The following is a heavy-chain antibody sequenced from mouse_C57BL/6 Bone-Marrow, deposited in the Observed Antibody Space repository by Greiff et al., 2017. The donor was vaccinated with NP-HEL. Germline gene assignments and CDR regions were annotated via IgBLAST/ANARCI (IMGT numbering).Heavy chain of an antibody. CDR1: GYAFSSSW. D-gene: IGHD1-1*01. J-gene: IGHJ4*01. CDR3: ARSIYYYGSRFYAMDY. CDR2: IYPGDGDT. V-gene: IGHV1-82*01. Sequence: VKLMESGPELVKPGASVKISCKASGYAFSSSWMNWVKQRPGKGLEWIGRIYPGDGDTNYNGKFKGKATLTADKSSSTAYMQLSSLTSEDSAVYFCARSIYYYGSRFYAMDYWGQGTSVTVSS.